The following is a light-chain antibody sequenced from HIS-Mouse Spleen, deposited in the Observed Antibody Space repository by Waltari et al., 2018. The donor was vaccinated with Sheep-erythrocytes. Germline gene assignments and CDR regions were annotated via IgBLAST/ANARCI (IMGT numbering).Light chain of an antibody. CDR1: SSDVGGYNY. V-gene: IGLV2-11*01. Sequence: QSALTQPRSVSGSPGQSVTISCTGTSSDVGGYNYVSWYQQHPGKAPKLMIDDVSKRPSGVTDRFSGSKSGNTASLTISGLQAEDEADYYCCSYAGSYNHVFATGTKVTVL. J-gene: IGLJ1*01. CDR3: CSYAGSYNHV. CDR2: DVS.